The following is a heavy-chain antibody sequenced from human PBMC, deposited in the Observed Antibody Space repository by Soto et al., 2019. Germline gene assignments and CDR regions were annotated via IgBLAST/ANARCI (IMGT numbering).Heavy chain of an antibody. CDR2: IYYSGRT. J-gene: IGHJ4*02. D-gene: IGHD6-13*01. CDR3: ARFAREENPKVGSWYYFDY. CDR1: GGSISSGGYF. V-gene: IGHV4-31*03. Sequence: QVQLQESGPGLVKPSQTLSLTCTVSGGSISSGGYFWSWVRQHPGKGLEWIGNIYYSGRTYYNPSLKSRVTISVATSKNQFSLKLSSVTAADTAVYYCARFAREENPKVGSWYYFDYWGQGTRVTVSS.